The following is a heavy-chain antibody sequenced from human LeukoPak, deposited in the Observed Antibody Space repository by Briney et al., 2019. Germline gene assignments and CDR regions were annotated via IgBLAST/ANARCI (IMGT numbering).Heavy chain of an antibody. CDR3: ARGARGYSGYAEFDY. Sequence: GASVKVSCKASGYTFTSYGISWVRQAPGQGLEWMGWISACNGNTNYAQKLQGRVTMTTDTSTSTAYMELRSLRSDDTAVYYCARGARGYSGYAEFDYWGQGTLVTVSS. D-gene: IGHD5-12*01. CDR1: GYTFTSYG. V-gene: IGHV1-18*01. J-gene: IGHJ4*02. CDR2: ISACNGNT.